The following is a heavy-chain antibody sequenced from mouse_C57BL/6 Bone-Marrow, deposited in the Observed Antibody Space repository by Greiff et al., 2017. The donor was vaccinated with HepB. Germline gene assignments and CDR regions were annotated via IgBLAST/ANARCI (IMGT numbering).Heavy chain of an antibody. CDR3: ARQGAWFAY. CDR1: GFTFSSYG. J-gene: IGHJ3*01. Sequence: VKLMESGGDLVKPGGSLKLSCAASGFTFSSYGMSWVRQTPDKRLEWVATISSGGSYTYYPDSVKGRFTISRDNAKNTLYLQMSSLKSEDTAMYYCARQGAWFAYWGQGTLVTVSA. V-gene: IGHV5-6*01. CDR2: ISSGGSYT.